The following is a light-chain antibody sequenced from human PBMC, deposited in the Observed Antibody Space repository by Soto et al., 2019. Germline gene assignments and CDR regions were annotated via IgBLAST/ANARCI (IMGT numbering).Light chain of an antibody. CDR2: DAS. CDR3: QQRSNWPIT. J-gene: IGKJ5*01. CDR1: QSVSSY. Sequence: EIVLTQSPATLSLSPGDGATLSCRASQSVSSYLAWYQQKPGQAPRLLIYDASNRATGIPARFSGSGSVTDFTLTISSLEPEDFAVYYCQQRSNWPITFGQGTRLEIK. V-gene: IGKV3-11*01.